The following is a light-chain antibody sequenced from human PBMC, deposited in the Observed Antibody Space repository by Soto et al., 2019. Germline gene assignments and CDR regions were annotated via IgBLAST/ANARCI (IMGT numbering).Light chain of an antibody. CDR2: GAS. CDR3: QQYVSSPWA. Sequence: EIVLAQSPGTLSLSPGAIATLSCRASQSVSSSFLAWYQQKAGQAPRLLIYGASRRATGIPDRFSGSGSGTDFTLTISRLEPEDFAVYYCQQYVSSPWAFGQGTKVEI. V-gene: IGKV3-20*01. J-gene: IGKJ1*01. CDR1: QSVSSSF.